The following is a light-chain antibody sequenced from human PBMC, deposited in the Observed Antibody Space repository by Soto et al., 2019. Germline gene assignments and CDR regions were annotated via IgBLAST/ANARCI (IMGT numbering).Light chain of an antibody. V-gene: IGKV1-5*03. J-gene: IGKJ2*02. CDR3: QQYNSYSGT. Sequence: DIQMTQSPSTLSASVGDRVTITCRASQSIRSWLAWSQQKPGKAPKLLIHKASRFESGVPSSFSGSASGTECTLTISSLPPDELATYYGQQYNSYSGTFAQGTKVEIK. CDR1: QSIRSW. CDR2: KAS.